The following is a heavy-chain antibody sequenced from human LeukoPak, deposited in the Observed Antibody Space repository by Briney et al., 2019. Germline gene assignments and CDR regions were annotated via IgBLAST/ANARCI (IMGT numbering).Heavy chain of an antibody. CDR2: VYHSGST. CDR3: ARVGYCGGDCP. CDR1: GDSFSSVDYY. V-gene: IGHV4-38-2*02. J-gene: IGHJ5*02. Sequence: SETLSLTCTVSGDSFSSVDYYWGWIRQPPGKGLEWIGSVYHSGSTYYNPSLKSRVTILVDTSKNQFSLKLSSVTAADTAVYYCARVGYCGGDCPWGRGTLVTVSS. D-gene: IGHD2-21*02.